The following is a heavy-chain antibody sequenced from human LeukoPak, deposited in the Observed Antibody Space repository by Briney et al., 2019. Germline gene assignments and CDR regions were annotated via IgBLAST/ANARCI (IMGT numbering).Heavy chain of an antibody. Sequence: ASVKVSCKASGYTFTSYDINWMRQATGQGLEWMGWMNPNSGNTGYAQKFQGRVTMTRNTSISTAYMELSSLRSEDTAVYYCARASYYCSSTSCYVDWFDPWGQGTLVTVSS. V-gene: IGHV1-8*01. D-gene: IGHD2-2*01. CDR1: GYTFTSYD. CDR2: MNPNSGNT. J-gene: IGHJ5*02. CDR3: ARASYYCSSTSCYVDWFDP.